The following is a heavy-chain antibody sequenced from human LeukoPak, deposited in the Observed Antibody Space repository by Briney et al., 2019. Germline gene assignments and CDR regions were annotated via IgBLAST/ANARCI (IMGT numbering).Heavy chain of an antibody. CDR1: GFTFSSYG. V-gene: IGHV3-21*01. CDR3: ARVFRPLSGGYSSDY. Sequence: GRSLRLSCAAPGFTFSSYGMHWVRQAPGKGLEWVSSISSSSSYIYYADSVKGRFTISRDNAKNSLYLQMNSLRAEDTAVYYCARVFRPLSGGYSSDYWGQGPLVTAPS. D-gene: IGHD6-13*01. CDR2: ISSSSSYI. J-gene: IGHJ4*02.